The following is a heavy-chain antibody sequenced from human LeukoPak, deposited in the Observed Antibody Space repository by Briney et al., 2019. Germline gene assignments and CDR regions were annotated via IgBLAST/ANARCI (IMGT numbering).Heavy chain of an antibody. V-gene: IGHV5-51*01. CDR2: IYPGDSDT. CDR1: GYSFTSYW. Sequence: GESLKISCKGSGYSFTSYWIGCVRQMPGKGLEWMGIIYPGDSDTRYSPSFQGQVTIPADKSISTAYLQWSSLKASDTAMYYCARSPIPYQLLTRIDYWGQGTLVTVSS. D-gene: IGHD2-2*01. CDR3: ARSPIPYQLLTRIDY. J-gene: IGHJ4*02.